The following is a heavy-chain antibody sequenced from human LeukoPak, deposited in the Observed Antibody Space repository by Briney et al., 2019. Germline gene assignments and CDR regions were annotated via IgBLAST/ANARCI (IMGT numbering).Heavy chain of an antibody. V-gene: IGHV3-23*01. D-gene: IGHD2-15*01. CDR1: GFTFSSYA. J-gene: IGHJ6*02. CDR3: AKYGRSGYSSGMDV. CDR2: ISVSGGST. Sequence: GGSLRLSCAASGFTFSSYAMTWVRQAPGKGLEWVSTISVSGGSTYYADSVKGRFTISRDNSKNTLYLQMNSLRAEDTAVYYCAKYGRSGYSSGMDVWGQGATVTVSS.